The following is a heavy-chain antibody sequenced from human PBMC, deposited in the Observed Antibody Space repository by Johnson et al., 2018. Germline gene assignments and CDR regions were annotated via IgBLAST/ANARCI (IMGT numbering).Heavy chain of an antibody. CDR1: GFTFSSYS. V-gene: IGHV3-21*01. Sequence: VQLVESGGGLVKPGGSLRLSCVASGFTFSSYSMTWVRQAPGKGLEWVSSLSRSNSYGYYADSVKGRFTISRENAKNSLDLQMNSQRVEDTAVYYCVRDLSTTTGGYFQHWGQGTLVTVSS. CDR2: LSRSNSYG. D-gene: IGHD1-14*01. J-gene: IGHJ1*01. CDR3: VRDLSTTTGGYFQH.